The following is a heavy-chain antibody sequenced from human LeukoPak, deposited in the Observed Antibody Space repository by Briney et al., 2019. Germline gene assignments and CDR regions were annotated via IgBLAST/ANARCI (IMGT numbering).Heavy chain of an antibody. V-gene: IGHV4-59*01. CDR2: IYYSGSA. D-gene: IGHD5-18*01. Sequence: SETLSLTCTVSGGSISSYYWSWIRQPPGKGLEWIGYIYYSGSANYNPSLKSRVTISLDTSKKQFSLKMSSVTAADTAVYYCASMDTAMVFIWGQGTMVTVSS. CDR3: ASMDTAMVFI. J-gene: IGHJ3*02. CDR1: GGSISSYY.